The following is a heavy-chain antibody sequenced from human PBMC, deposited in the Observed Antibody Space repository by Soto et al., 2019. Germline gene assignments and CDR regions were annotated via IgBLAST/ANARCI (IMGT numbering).Heavy chain of an antibody. CDR1: GDSISGSNW. J-gene: IGHJ5*02. D-gene: IGHD1-1*01. CDR3: ARAKLNWFDT. V-gene: IGHV4-4*02. Sequence: PSETLSLTCAVSGDSISGSNWWTWVRQPPGKGLEWIGEIYHSGSTNYNPSLKGRVTISVDKSKKNFSLKLRSVTAADTAVYYCARAKLNWFDTWGQGTLVTVSS. CDR2: IYHSGST.